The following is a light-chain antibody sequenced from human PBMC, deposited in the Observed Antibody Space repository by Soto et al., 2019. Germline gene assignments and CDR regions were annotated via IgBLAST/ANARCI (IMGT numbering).Light chain of an antibody. J-gene: IGKJ1*01. CDR2: GAS. Sequence: EIVLTQSPGTLSLSPGERATLSCRASQSVSSSYLAWYQQKPGPAPRLLIYGASSRATSIPDRFSGSGSGTDFTITISILEPEDFAVYYCQQYGSSPRTFGQGTKVEIK. V-gene: IGKV3-20*01. CDR3: QQYGSSPRT. CDR1: QSVSSSY.